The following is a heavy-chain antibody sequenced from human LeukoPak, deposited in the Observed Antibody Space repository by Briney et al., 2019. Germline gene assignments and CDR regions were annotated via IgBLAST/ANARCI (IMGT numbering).Heavy chain of an antibody. Sequence: ASVKVSCKVSGYTFTGFYMHWVRQAPGQGLEWMGWINPNSGGTNYAQKFQGRVTMTRDTSINTAYMELSSLRSDDTAVYYCAREEVSVISDTCCSGLGYWGQGTLVTVSS. D-gene: IGHD3-10*01. J-gene: IGHJ4*02. CDR2: INPNSGGT. V-gene: IGHV1-2*02. CDR1: GYTFTGFY. CDR3: AREEVSVISDTCCSGLGY.